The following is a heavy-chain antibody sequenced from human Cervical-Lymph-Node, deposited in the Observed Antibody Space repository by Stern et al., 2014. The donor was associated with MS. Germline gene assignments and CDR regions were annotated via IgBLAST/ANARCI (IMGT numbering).Heavy chain of an antibody. CDR2: IIPVLSTI. J-gene: IGHJ5*02. D-gene: IGHD3-10*01. CDR1: GGTSNSHG. V-gene: IGHV1-69*01. Sequence: MQLVESGAEVKKPGSSVKVSCKASGGTSNSHGISWVRQAPGQGLEWMGGIIPVLSTIDYAQKFQGRVTITADDSTSTTYMELSSLRSEDTAVYYCARRGSARRGSGWLDPWGQGTLVTVSS. CDR3: ARRGSARRGSGWLDP.